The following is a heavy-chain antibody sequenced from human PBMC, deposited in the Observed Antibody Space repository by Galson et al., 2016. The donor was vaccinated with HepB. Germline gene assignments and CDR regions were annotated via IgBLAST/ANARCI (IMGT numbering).Heavy chain of an antibody. V-gene: IGHV3-7*01. CDR1: GFTFSRVW. CDR2: IKKDGSEK. CDR3: ATWWQTPTSYFGY. D-gene: IGHD2-8*02. Sequence: SLRLSCAASGFTFSRVWMSWVRQAPGKGLDWVANIKKDGSEKYYVGSVKGRFTISRDNAQNSLYPKMNSLRAEDTAIYYVATWWQTPTSYFGYWGQGTLVTVSS. J-gene: IGHJ4*02.